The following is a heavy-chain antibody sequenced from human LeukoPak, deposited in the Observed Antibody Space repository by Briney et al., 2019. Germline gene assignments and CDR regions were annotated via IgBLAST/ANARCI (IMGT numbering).Heavy chain of an antibody. V-gene: IGHV1-24*01. CDR2: FDPEDGET. J-gene: IGHJ3*02. Sequence: ASVTVSCTVSGYTFTELSMHWVRQAPGKGLEWMGGFDPEDGETIYAQKFQGRVTMTEDTSTDTAYMELSSLRSEDTAVYYCATYDPSTYYDILTESDAFDIWGQGTMVTVSS. CDR1: GYTFTELS. CDR3: ATYDPSTYYDILTESDAFDI. D-gene: IGHD3-9*01.